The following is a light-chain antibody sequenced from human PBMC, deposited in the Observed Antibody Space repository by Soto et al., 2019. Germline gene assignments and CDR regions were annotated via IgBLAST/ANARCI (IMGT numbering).Light chain of an antibody. CDR2: DDG. Sequence: SYELTQPPSVAVAPGQTARITCGGSDIGSKRVHWYQQQPGQAPALVVYDDGDRPSGIPERFFGSNSGNKATLTISRVEAGDEADYYCQVWDGSSDVVFGGGTQLTVL. CDR3: QVWDGSSDVV. V-gene: IGLV3-21*02. CDR1: DIGSKR. J-gene: IGLJ2*01.